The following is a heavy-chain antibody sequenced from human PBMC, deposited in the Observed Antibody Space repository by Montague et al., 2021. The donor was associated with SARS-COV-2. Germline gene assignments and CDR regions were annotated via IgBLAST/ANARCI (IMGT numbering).Heavy chain of an antibody. V-gene: IGHV4-34*01. CDR3: ARAQNTCFIANCVNYFEV. D-gene: IGHD1-1*01. CDR2: INHSGST. J-gene: IGHJ4*02. Sequence: SETLSLTCAVYGGSFSGYYWSWIRQPPGKGLEWIGEINHSGSTNYNPSLKSRVTISVDTPKNHFSLKLRSVTAADTAIYYCARAQNTCFIANCVNYFEVWGLGALVTVSS. CDR1: GGSFSGYY.